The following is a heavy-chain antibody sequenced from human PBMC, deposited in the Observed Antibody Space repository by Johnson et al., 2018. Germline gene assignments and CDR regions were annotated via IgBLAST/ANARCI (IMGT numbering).Heavy chain of an antibody. D-gene: IGHD1-26*01. CDR2: IYYRGST. J-gene: IGHJ6*03. CDR1: GGSISSYY. V-gene: IGHV4-59*01. CDR3: ARGGAYYYYMDV. Sequence: QVQLVQSGPGLVKPSETLSLTCTVSGGSISSYYWSWIRQPPGKGLEWIGYIYYRGSTNYNPSLKSRVTISVDTSKNQFSLKLSPVTAADTAVYYCARGGAYYYYMDVWGKGTTVTVSS.